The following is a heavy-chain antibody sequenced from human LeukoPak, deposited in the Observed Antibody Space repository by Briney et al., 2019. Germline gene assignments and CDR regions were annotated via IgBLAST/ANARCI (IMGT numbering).Heavy chain of an antibody. D-gene: IGHD6-13*01. V-gene: IGHV3-7*01. CDR2: IKQDGSEK. J-gene: IGHJ4*02. Sequence: GGSLRLSCAASGFTFSSNWMSWVRQAPGKGLEWVANIKQDGSEKYYVDSVKGRFTISRDNAKNSLYLQMNSLRAEDTAVYYCARDMSIAAAGTLLGYWGQGTLVTVSS. CDR3: ARDMSIAAAGTLLGY. CDR1: GFTFSSNW.